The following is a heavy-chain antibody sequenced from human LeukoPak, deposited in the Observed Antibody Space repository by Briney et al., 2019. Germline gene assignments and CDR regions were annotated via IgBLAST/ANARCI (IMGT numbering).Heavy chain of an antibody. CDR3: AADRGYCSGGSCYQGNYFDY. D-gene: IGHD2-15*01. J-gene: IGHJ4*02. V-gene: IGHV4-31*03. Sequence: SETLSLTCTVSGRSISSGGYYRSWIRQHPGKGLEWIGYIYYSGSTYYNPSPKSRVTISVDTSKNQFSLKLSSVTAADTAVYYCAADRGYCSGGSCYQGNYFDYWGQGTLVTVSS. CDR2: IYYSGST. CDR1: GRSISSGGYY.